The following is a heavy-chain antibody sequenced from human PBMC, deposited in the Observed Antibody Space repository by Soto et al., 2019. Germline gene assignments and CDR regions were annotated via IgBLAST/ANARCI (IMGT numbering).Heavy chain of an antibody. CDR3: AREPPGRIDY. V-gene: IGHV1-8*01. CDR1: GYTFTSYD. J-gene: IGHJ4*02. CDR2: MNPKSGGT. Sequence: QVQLVQSGAEVKSPGASVKVSCKASGYTFTSYDINWVRQATGKGFEWMGWMNPKSGGTRYIQKFQGRVTMTRDTSISFDYRKLSSLTSEDTAVYYCAREPPGRIDYWGQGNLVTVSS. D-gene: IGHD1-26*01.